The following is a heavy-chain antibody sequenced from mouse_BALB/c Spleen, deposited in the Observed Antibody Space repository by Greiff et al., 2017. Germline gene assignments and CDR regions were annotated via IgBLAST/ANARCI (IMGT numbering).Heavy chain of an antibody. CDR1: GFTFSSYT. Sequence: EVKVVESGGGLVKPGGSLKLSCAASGFTFSSYTMSWVRQTPEKRLEWVATISSGGGNTYYPDSVKGRFTISRDNAKNNLYLQMSSLRSEDTALYYCARYRDYGYDGDYAMDYWGQGTSVTVSS. V-gene: IGHV5-9*03. J-gene: IGHJ4*01. D-gene: IGHD2-2*01. CDR2: ISSGGGNT. CDR3: ARYRDYGYDGDYAMDY.